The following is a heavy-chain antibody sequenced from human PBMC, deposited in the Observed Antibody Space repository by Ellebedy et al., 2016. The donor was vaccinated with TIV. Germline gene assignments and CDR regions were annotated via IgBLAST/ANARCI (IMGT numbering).Heavy chain of an antibody. CDR3: ARDGRLRTYYYYGMDV. CDR1: GFPFSSHA. J-gene: IGHJ6*02. V-gene: IGHV3-23*01. CDR2: IVGSGERT. Sequence: GGSLRLSCEASGFPFSSHAMNWVRQAPGKGPEWISAIVGSGERTFYADSVKGRFTISRDNAKNSLYLQMNSLRAEDTALYYCARDGRLRTYYYYGMDVWGQGTTVTVSS. D-gene: IGHD5-18*01.